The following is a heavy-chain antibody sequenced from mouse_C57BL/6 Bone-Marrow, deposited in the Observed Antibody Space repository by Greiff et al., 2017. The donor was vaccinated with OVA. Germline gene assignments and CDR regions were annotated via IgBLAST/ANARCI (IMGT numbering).Heavy chain of an antibody. J-gene: IGHJ4*01. CDR1: GYTFTDYN. D-gene: IGHD2-3*01. V-gene: IGHV1-18*01. Sequence: EVKLVESGPELVKPGASVKIPCKASGYTFTDYNMDWVKQSHGKSLEWIGDINPNNGGTIYNQKFKGKATWTVDKSSSTAYMELHSLTSYDTAVYYCARSFDDGYNVSYAMDYWGQGTSVTVSS. CDR2: INPNNGGT. CDR3: ARSFDDGYNVSYAMDY.